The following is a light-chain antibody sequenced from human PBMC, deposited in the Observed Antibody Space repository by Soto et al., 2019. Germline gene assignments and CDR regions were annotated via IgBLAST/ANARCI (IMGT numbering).Light chain of an antibody. V-gene: IGKV3-15*01. CDR2: GAS. CDR1: QSVSSSY. Sequence: EIVLTQSPGTLSLSPGARAPLSCRASQSVSSSYLAWYQQKPGQAPRLLIYGASTRATGIPARFSGSGSGTEFTLTISSLQSEDFGVYYCQQYRSWPRTFGQGTKVDIK. CDR3: QQYRSWPRT. J-gene: IGKJ1*01.